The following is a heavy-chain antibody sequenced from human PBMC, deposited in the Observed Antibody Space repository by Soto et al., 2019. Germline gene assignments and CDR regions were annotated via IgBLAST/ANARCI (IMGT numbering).Heavy chain of an antibody. J-gene: IGHJ4*02. CDR1: GFTYRSHN. Sequence: EVQLVESGGGLVQPGGSLRLSCAASGFTYRSHNMNWVRQAPGKGLEWIAYITSTSSSIYYADSVKGRFTISRDNAKNSLYLQMNSLRAEDTAVYYCARDLNWGFDYWGQGTLVTVSS. D-gene: IGHD7-27*01. CDR3: ARDLNWGFDY. V-gene: IGHV3-48*01. CDR2: ITSTSSSI.